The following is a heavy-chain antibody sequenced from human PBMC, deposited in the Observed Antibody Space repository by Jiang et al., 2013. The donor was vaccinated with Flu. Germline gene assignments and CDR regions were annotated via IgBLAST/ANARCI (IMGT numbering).Heavy chain of an antibody. Sequence: GAEVKKPGESLKISCQGSGYRFANYWIGWVRQTPGRGLEWLGIIFPNDGDTRYSPSFQGQVTISADTSISTAYLQWSSLKASDTAMYYCARTDLGDPGDYWGQGTLVTVSS. CDR1: GYRFANYW. CDR3: ARTDLGDPGDY. CDR2: IFPNDGDT. V-gene: IGHV5-51*01. J-gene: IGHJ4*02. D-gene: IGHD3-16*01.